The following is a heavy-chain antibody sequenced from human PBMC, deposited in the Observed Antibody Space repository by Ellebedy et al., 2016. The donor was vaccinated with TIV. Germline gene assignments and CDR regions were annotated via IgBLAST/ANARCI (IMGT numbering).Heavy chain of an antibody. D-gene: IGHD3-10*01. V-gene: IGHV3-74*01. Sequence: GESLKISXAASGFTFSSHWMHWVRQAPGKGLVWVSRINSDGSSTNYADSVKGRFTISRDNAKNALYLQMNSLRAEDTAVYFCARDGEALIGYFMDVWGKGTTVAVAS. J-gene: IGHJ6*03. CDR1: GFTFSSHW. CDR2: INSDGSST. CDR3: ARDGEALIGYFMDV.